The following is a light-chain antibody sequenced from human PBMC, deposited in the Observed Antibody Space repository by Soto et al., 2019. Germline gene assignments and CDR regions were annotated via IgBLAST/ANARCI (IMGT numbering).Light chain of an antibody. CDR2: KVS. Sequence: DIVMTQSPLSLPVTLGQPASISCRSNQSLVHSDGIAYFSWFQQRPGRSPRRLIYKVSNRDSGVPARFSGSGSGTDFALKISRVEAEDVGVYYCMQGTHWQITFGQGTRLEIK. J-gene: IGKJ5*01. CDR1: QSLVHSDGIAY. V-gene: IGKV2-30*02. CDR3: MQGTHWQIT.